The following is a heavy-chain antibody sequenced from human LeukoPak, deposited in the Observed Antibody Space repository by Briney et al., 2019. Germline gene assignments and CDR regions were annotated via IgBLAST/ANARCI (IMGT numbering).Heavy chain of an antibody. Sequence: AGGSLRLSCAASGFTFSSYGMNWVRQAPGKGLEWVSYISSSSSTIYYADSVKGRFTISRDNAKNSLYLQMNSLRAEDTAVYYCARDYDFWSGYPTYDYWGQGTLVTVSS. CDR1: GFTFSSYG. D-gene: IGHD3-3*01. J-gene: IGHJ4*02. CDR3: ARDYDFWSGYPTYDY. V-gene: IGHV3-48*01. CDR2: ISSSSSTI.